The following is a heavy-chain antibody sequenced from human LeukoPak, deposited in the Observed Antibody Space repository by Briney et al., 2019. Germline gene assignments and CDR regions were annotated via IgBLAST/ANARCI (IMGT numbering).Heavy chain of an antibody. J-gene: IGHJ4*02. D-gene: IGHD6-19*01. CDR2: IIPIFGTA. CDR3: ARGGYSSGWYQVYYFDY. Sequence: SVKVSCKASGGTFSSYAISWVRQAPGQGLEWMGGIIPIFGTANYAQEFQGRVTITADESTSTAYMELSSLRSEDTAVYYCARGGYSSGWYQVYYFDYWGQGTLVTVSS. V-gene: IGHV1-69*13. CDR1: GGTFSSYA.